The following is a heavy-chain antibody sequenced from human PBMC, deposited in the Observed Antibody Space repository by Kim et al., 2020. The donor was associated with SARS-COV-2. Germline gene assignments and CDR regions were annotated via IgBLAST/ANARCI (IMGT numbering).Heavy chain of an antibody. V-gene: IGHV3-23*01. D-gene: IGHD3-22*01. CDR1: GVTSNDYA. CDR3: VPDSSGAWINWFDP. Sequence: GGSLRLSCVVSGVTSNDYALSWVRQAPGKGLQWVSAISGSGDKTYYADSVRGRFIVSRDNSKNTLFLQMDSLRADDTAVYFCVPDSSGAWINWFDPWGQGALVTVSS. CDR2: ISGSGDKT. J-gene: IGHJ5*02.